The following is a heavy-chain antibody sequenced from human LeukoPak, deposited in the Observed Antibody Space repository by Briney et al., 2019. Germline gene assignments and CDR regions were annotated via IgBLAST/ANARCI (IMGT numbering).Heavy chain of an antibody. J-gene: IGHJ4*02. D-gene: IGHD3-10*01. V-gene: IGHV3-23*01. Sequence: PGGSLRLSCAASGFTFSSYAMSWVRQAPGKGLGWVSAISGSGGSTYYADSVKGRSTISRDNSKNTLYLQMNSLRAEDTAVYYCAKDYYGSGSGLVIDYWGQGTLVTVSS. CDR1: GFTFSSYA. CDR3: AKDYYGSGSGLVIDY. CDR2: ISGSGGST.